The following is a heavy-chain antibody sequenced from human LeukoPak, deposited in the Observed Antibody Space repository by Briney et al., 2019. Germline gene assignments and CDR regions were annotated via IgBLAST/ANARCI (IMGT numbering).Heavy chain of an antibody. D-gene: IGHD3-16*01. CDR1: GGSFSGYC. CDR2: INHSGST. CDR3: ARGEYDYAWGSYSPNAFAM. Sequence: SETLSLTCAVYGGSFSGYCWSWIRQPPGKGLEWIGEINHSGSTNYNPSLKSRVTISVDTSKNQFPLKLSSVTAADTALYYCARGEYDYAWGSYSPNAFAMWGQGTMVTVSS. V-gene: IGHV4-34*01. J-gene: IGHJ3*02.